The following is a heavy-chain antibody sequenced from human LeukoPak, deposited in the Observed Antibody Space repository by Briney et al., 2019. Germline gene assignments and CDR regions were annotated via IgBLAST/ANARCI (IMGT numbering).Heavy chain of an antibody. D-gene: IGHD2-2*02. CDR3: ARRHPQLLYHTHDY. J-gene: IGHJ4*02. Sequence: SVKVSCKASGGTFSSYAISWVRQAPGQGLEWMGGIIPNFGTANYAQKFQGRVTITTDESTSTAYMELSSLRSEDTAVYYCARRHPQLLYHTHDYWGQGTLVTVSS. V-gene: IGHV1-69*05. CDR2: IIPNFGTA. CDR1: GGTFSSYA.